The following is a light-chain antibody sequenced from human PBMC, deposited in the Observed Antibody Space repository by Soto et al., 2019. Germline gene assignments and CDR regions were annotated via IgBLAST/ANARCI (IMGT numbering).Light chain of an antibody. J-gene: IGKJ3*01. Sequence: DIQLTQSPSSRSAYVGDRVTITCRASQGIGNSLAWYQQKPGKVPKLLIYGASTLQLGVPSRFSGGGSGTDFTLTISSLQPEDVAIYFCQKYNTAPLTFTPGTKVD. CDR3: QKYNTAPLT. CDR2: GAS. V-gene: IGKV1-27*01. CDR1: QGIGNS.